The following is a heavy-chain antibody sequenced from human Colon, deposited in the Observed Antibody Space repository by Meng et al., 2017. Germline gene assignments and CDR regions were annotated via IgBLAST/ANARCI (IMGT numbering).Heavy chain of an antibody. CDR3: ASSSGWWRLDS. CDR1: GASISSATF. D-gene: IGHD6-19*01. Sequence: QVHLQESGPRLVKPSGTLSLTCAVSGASISSATFWTWVRQTPWKGLEWIGESYYGGSTSYNPSLSSRATISLDKSKNQFSLQLDSVTAADTATYYCASSSGWWRLDSWGQGTLVTVSS. CDR2: SYYGGST. J-gene: IGHJ4*02. V-gene: IGHV4-4*02.